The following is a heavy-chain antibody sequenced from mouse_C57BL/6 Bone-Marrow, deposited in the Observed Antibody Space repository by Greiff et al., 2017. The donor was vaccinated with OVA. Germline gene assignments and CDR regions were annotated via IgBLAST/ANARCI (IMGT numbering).Heavy chain of an antibody. CDR2: IYPVSGET. CDR3: GRDDGCWFAD. V-gene: IGHV1-11*01. J-gene: IGHJ3*01. D-gene: IGHD2-3*01. CDR1: GYTFTDHI. Sequence: QVQLQQSGAELVSPGASVTLSCKASGYTFTDHIMNWVKKRPGQGLEWIGKIYPVSGETKYNQKFKGKATFTVERSSSTVYMVFNSLTSDDPAVYYCGRDDGCWFADWGQGTPVTVSS.